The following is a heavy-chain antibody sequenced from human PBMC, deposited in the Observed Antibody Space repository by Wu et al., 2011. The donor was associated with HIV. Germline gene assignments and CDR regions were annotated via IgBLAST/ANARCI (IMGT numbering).Heavy chain of an antibody. J-gene: IGHJ4*02. CDR1: GYTFTSYG. CDR3: ARLNSGYEGERLDY. D-gene: IGHD3-22*01. V-gene: IGHV1-18*04. Sequence: QVQLVQSGAEVKKPGASVKVSCKASGYTFTSYGITWVRQAPGQGLEWMGWITVYNGNTNYAQRLQGRATMTTDTSTSTAYMELRSLRSDDTAVYYCARLNSGYEGERLDYWGQGTRVTVSS. CDR2: ITVYNGNT.